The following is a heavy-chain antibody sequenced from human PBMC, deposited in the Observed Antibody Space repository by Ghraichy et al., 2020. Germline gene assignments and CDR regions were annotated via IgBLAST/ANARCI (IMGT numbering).Heavy chain of an antibody. V-gene: IGHV4-59*01. J-gene: IGHJ4*02. Sequence: SETLSLTCTVSGGSISSYYWSWIRQPPGKGLEWIGYIYYSGSTNYNPSLKSRVTISVDTSKNQFSLKLTSVTAADTAVYYCARYVSSSGWFDYWGQGTLVTVSS. CDR1: GGSISSYY. CDR3: ARYVSSSGWFDY. CDR2: IYYSGST. D-gene: IGHD6-19*01.